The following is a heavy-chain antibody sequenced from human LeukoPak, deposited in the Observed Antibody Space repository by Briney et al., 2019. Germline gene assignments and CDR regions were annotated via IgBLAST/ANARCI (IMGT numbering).Heavy chain of an antibody. CDR2: IIPIFGTA. D-gene: IGHD5-12*01. V-gene: IGHV1-69*13. J-gene: IGHJ4*02. CDR1: GGTFSSYA. Sequence: SVKVSCKASGGTFSSYAISWVRQAPGQGLEWMGGIIPIFGTANYAQKFQGRVTVTADESTSTAYMELSSLRSEDTAVYYCARGQSGYDSRLWVFDYWGQGTLVTVSS. CDR3: ARGQSGYDSRLWVFDY.